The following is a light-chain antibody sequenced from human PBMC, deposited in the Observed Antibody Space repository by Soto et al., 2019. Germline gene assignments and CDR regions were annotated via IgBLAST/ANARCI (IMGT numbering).Light chain of an antibody. CDR1: QSISNY. J-gene: IGKJ1*01. V-gene: IGKV1-39*01. CDR3: QHSYSTPPA. Sequence: DMQMTQSPSTLSASAGDRVTITCRASQSISNYLIWYQQKPGKAPKLLIYAASSLQSGVPSRFSGSGSGTDFALTITSLQPEDFATYYCQHSYSTPPALGQGTKVDSK. CDR2: AAS.